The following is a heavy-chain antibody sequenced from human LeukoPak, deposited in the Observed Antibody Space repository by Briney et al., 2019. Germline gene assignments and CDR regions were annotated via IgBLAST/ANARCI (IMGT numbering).Heavy chain of an antibody. D-gene: IGHD3-3*01. CDR2: ISAYNGNT. J-gene: IGHJ3*02. Sequence: ASVTVSCKASGYTFTSYGISWVRQAPGQGLEWMGWISAYNGNTNYAQKLHGRVTMTTDTSTSTAYMELRSLRSEDTAVYYCAADNGFGVVIAGAFDIWGQGTMVTVSS. V-gene: IGHV1-18*01. CDR3: AADNGFGVVIAGAFDI. CDR1: GYTFTSYG.